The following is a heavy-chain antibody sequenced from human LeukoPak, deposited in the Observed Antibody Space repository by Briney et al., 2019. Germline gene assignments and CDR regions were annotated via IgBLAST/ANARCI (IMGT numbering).Heavy chain of an antibody. CDR2: IKHDGNEM. V-gene: IGHV3-7*03. Sequence: GGSLRLSCTASGFTFSTYWMGWVRQAPGKEPEWVANIKHDGNEMYYVDSVKGRFSISRDNAKNSLYLQMNSLRAEDTAVYYCTFSGTTVTGFDPWGQGTLVTVSS. J-gene: IGHJ5*02. D-gene: IGHD4-17*01. CDR3: TFSGTTVTGFDP. CDR1: GFTFSTYW.